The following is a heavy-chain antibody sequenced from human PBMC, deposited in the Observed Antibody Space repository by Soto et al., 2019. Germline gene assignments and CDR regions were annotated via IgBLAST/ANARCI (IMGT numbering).Heavy chain of an antibody. CDR1: GYTFTGYD. J-gene: IGHJ4*02. V-gene: IGHV1-8*01. Sequence: QAQLVQSGAEVKKPGASVKVSCKASGYTFTGYDINWVRQATGQELEWMGWMNPNSGNTGYAQNFQGRVTMTRDNSITTAYMELTSLTDDDSAVYYCAGEKVGTTGIDFWGQGTLVTVSS. CDR2: MNPNSGNT. CDR3: AGEKVGTTGIDF. D-gene: IGHD1-26*01.